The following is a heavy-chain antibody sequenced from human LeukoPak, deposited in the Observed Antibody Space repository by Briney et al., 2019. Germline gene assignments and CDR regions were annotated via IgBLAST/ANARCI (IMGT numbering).Heavy chain of an antibody. CDR2: ISSSSSYI. Sequence: GGSLRLSCAASRFTFSSYSMNWVRQAPGKGLEWVSSISSSSSYIYYADSVKGRFTISRDNAKNSLYLQMNSLRAEDTAVYYCARDTYYDILTGYRFFDYWGQGTLVTVSS. V-gene: IGHV3-21*01. CDR3: ARDTYYDILTGYRFFDY. J-gene: IGHJ4*02. D-gene: IGHD3-9*01. CDR1: RFTFSSYS.